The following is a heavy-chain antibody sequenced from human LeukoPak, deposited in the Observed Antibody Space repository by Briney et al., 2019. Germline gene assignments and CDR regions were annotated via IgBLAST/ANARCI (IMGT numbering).Heavy chain of an antibody. Sequence: SETLSLTCAVYGGSFAGYYWSWIRQSPGKGLQWIAEVNHRGDTNYNPSVKGRVTISVDTSKNQFSLKVTSLTAADTAIYYCARGPTISETGYFDYWGQGTLVTVSS. J-gene: IGHJ4*03. CDR1: GGSFAGYY. V-gene: IGHV4-34*01. D-gene: IGHD1-1*01. CDR3: ARGPTISETGYFDY. CDR2: VNHRGDT.